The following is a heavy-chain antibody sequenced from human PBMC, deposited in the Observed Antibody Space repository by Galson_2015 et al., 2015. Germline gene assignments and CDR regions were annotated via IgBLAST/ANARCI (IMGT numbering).Heavy chain of an antibody. CDR3: GRFAMNYDTCAY. J-gene: IGHJ4*02. V-gene: IGHV1-3*01. CDR1: GYTFTSNP. Sequence: SVKVSCKASGYTFTSNPIHWLRQAPGQRLEWMGWINVGNGNTKSSQKFQGRVAITRDTSASTAYMELSSLTYEDTAVYYCGRFAMNYDTCAYCAKATLVTVSS. D-gene: IGHD3-3*01. CDR2: INVGNGNT.